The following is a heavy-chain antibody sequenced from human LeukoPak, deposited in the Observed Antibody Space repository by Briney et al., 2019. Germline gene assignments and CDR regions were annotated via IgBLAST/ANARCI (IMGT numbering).Heavy chain of an antibody. CDR1: GFTFSSYS. D-gene: IGHD3-22*01. CDR3: ARTYCYDSSGYSDAFDI. J-gene: IGHJ3*02. V-gene: IGHV3-33*08. CDR2: IWYDGSNK. Sequence: GGSLRLSCAASGFTFSSYSMNWVRQAPGKGLEWVAVIWYDGSNKYYADSVKGRFTISRDNSKNTLYLQMNSLRAEDTAVYYCARTYCYDSSGYSDAFDIWGQGTMVTVSS.